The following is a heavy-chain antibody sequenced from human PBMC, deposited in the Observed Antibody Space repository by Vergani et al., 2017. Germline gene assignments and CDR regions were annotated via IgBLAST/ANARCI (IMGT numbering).Heavy chain of an antibody. CDR1: GGSITYGAFY. J-gene: IGHJ5*02. CDR2: IHYSENK. V-gene: IGHV4-39*01. CDR3: ARCFRDEGMIYGGTVENWFDP. Sequence: QLQLQESGPGLVKPSETLSLTCTVSGGSITYGAFYWGCIRPPPRKGLEWIGSIHYSENKFYNSSIEGRVTLSIATTKNQSSLKLKSGTAADTAVYYCARCFRDEGMIYGGTVENWFDPWGQGTLVTVSS. D-gene: IGHD3-16*01.